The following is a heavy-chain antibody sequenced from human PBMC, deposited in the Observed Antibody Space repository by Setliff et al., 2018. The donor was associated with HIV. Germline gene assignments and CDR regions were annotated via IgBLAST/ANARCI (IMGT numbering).Heavy chain of an antibody. J-gene: IGHJ5*01. V-gene: IGHV1-3*01. CDR1: GYTFTDYF. Sequence: ASVKVSCKASGYTFTDYFMNWMRQAPGQRLEWMGWINAGNGNTKYSQKLQGRVTITRDTSTSTAYMEVRSLRSDDTAVYYCAREGDNWFDSWGQGTLVTVSS. CDR3: AREGDNWFDS. D-gene: IGHD3-16*01. CDR2: INAGNGNT.